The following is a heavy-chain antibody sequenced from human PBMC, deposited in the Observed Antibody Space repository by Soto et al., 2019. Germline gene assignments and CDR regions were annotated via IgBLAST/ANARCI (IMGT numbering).Heavy chain of an antibody. CDR2: IIPIFGTA. J-gene: IGHJ5*02. Sequence: SVKVSCKAAGGTFSSYAMSWVRQAPGQGLEWMGGIIPIFGTANYAQKLQGRVTITADKSTSTAYMELSSLRSEDTAVYYCARDRDFWSGYSNWFDPWGQGSTVTV. V-gene: IGHV1-69*06. CDR3: ARDRDFWSGYSNWFDP. CDR1: GGTFSSYA. D-gene: IGHD3-3*01.